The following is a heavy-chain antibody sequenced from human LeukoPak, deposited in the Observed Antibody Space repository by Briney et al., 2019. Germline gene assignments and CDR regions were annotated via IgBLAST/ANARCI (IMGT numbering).Heavy chain of an antibody. CDR3: ITPLPYSAQ. D-gene: IGHD2-21*01. CDR1: GFTFSSYW. Sequence: GGSLRLSCAASGFTFSSYWMSWVRQAPGKGLEWVANIRQDGSEKYYVDSVKGRCTISRDNAKNSLYLQMNSLKTEDTAVYYCITPLPYSAQGGQGTLVTVSS. V-gene: IGHV3-7*03. J-gene: IGHJ4*02. CDR2: IRQDGSEK.